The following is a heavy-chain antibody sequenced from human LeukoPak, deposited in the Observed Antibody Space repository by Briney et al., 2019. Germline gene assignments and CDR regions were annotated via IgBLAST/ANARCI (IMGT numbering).Heavy chain of an antibody. CDR2: IYYSGST. J-gene: IGHJ4*02. D-gene: IGHD6-6*01. CDR1: GGSISSSSYY. CDR3: ARDLHSSSGIDY. Sequence: PSETLSLTCTVSGGSISSSSYYWGWIRQPPGKGLEWIGSIYYSGSTYYNPSLKSRVTISVDTSKNQFSLKLSSVTAADTAVYYCARDLHSSSGIDYWGQGTLVTVSS. V-gene: IGHV4-39*07.